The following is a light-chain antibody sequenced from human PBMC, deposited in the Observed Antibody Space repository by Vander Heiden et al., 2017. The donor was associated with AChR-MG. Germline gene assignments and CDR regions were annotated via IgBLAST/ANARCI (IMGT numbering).Light chain of an antibody. CDR2: AAS. Sequence: DIQMTQSPSSLSASVGDRVTITCRASQSISSILNWYQQKPGKAPKLLIYAASSLQSGVPSRFSGSGSGTDFTLTISSLQPEDFATYYCQQSYSTPQAFGQGTRLEIK. CDR1: QSISSI. CDR3: QQSYSTPQA. V-gene: IGKV1-39*01. J-gene: IGKJ5*01.